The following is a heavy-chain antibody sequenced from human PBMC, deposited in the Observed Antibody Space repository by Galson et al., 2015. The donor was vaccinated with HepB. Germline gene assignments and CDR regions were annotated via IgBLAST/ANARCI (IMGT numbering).Heavy chain of an antibody. CDR3: AREWGLRQGRAVAEQGDY. CDR2: IIPIFGTA. J-gene: IGHJ4*02. V-gene: IGHV1-69*13. D-gene: IGHD6-19*01. CDR1: GGTFSSYA. Sequence: SVKVSCKASGGTFSSYAISWVRQAPGQGLEWMGGIIPIFGTANYAQKFQGRVTITADESTSTAYMELSSLRSEDTAVYYCAREWGLRQGRAVAEQGDYWGQGTLVTVSS.